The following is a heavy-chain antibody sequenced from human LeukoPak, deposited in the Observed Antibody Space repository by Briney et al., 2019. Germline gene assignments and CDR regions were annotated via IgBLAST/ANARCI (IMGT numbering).Heavy chain of an antibody. Sequence: ASVKVSCKVSGYTLTELSVHWVRQAPGKGLEWMGGFDPEDGETIYAQKFQGRVTMTEDTSTDTAYMELSSLRSEDTAVYYCAADYYGSGSYRDYWGQGTLVTVSS. J-gene: IGHJ4*02. V-gene: IGHV1-24*01. CDR1: GYTLTELS. CDR3: AADYYGSGSYRDY. CDR2: FDPEDGET. D-gene: IGHD3-10*01.